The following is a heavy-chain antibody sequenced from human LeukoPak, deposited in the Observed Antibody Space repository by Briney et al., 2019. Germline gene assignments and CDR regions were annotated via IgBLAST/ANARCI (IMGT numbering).Heavy chain of an antibody. CDR2: TNPNRDAT. D-gene: IGHD6-13*01. J-gene: IGHJ3*02. V-gene: IGHV1-2*02. CDR3: ARRKAAAAGRDAFDI. CDR1: GYTFTEYY. Sequence: GASVKVSCKTSGYTFTEYYVHWVRQAPGQGLEWMGWTNPNRDATHYAQKFQGRVTMTRDTSTSTAYMELSSLRSDDTAVYYCARRKAAAAGRDAFDIWGRGTLVTVSS.